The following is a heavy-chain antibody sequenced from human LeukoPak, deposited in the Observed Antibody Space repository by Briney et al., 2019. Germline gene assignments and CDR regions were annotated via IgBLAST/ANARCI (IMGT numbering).Heavy chain of an antibody. CDR2: IYYSGST. CDR1: GGSISSYY. D-gene: IGHD7-27*01. CDR3: ARANWGSKIRGAFDI. V-gene: IGHV4-59*08. J-gene: IGHJ3*02. Sequence: MSSETLSLTCTVSGGSISSYYWSWIRQPPGKGLEWIGYIYYSGSTNYNPSLKSRVTISVDTSKNQFSLKLSSVTAADTAVYYCARANWGSKIRGAFDIWGQGTMVTVSS.